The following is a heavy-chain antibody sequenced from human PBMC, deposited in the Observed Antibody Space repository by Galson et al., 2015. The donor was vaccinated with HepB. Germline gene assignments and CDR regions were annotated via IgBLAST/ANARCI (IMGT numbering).Heavy chain of an antibody. Sequence: SLRLSCAGSEFTFSNYSMTWVRQAPGQGLEWVANIKQDGSEKYYVDSVKGRFTISRDNAKSSLYLQMNSLRVEDTAVYYCARGRWVRGGYYLDYWGQGTLVTVSS. CDR3: ARGRWVRGGYYLDY. J-gene: IGHJ4*02. CDR2: IKQDGSEK. D-gene: IGHD2-15*01. V-gene: IGHV3-7*01. CDR1: EFTFSNYS.